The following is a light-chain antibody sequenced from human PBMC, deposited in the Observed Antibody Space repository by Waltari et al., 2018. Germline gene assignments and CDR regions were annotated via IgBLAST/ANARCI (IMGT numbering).Light chain of an antibody. CDR3: QQYNAWPRT. CDR1: QDVSSD. Sequence: EIVMTQSQATLSLSPGDSATLPCRASQDVSSDLARYQQKPGQAPRILICGASTRAAGTPGRFSGSGSGTEFTLSISVLQSEDFALYYCQQYNAWPRTFGQGTKVEIK. J-gene: IGKJ1*01. V-gene: IGKV3-15*01. CDR2: GAS.